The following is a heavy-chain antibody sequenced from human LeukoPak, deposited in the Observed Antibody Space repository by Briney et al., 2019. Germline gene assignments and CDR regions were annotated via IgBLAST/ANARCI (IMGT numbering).Heavy chain of an antibody. Sequence: GGSLRHSCAASGFTFSSYGMHWVRQAPGRGLEGVAVISYDGSNKYYADSVKGRFTISRDNSKTTLYLQMNSPRAEDTAVYYCARERSVVVTAIRPAFDYWGQGTLVTVSS. D-gene: IGHD2-21*02. V-gene: IGHV3-30*03. CDR1: GFTFSSYG. J-gene: IGHJ4*02. CDR2: ISYDGSNK. CDR3: ARERSVVVTAIRPAFDY.